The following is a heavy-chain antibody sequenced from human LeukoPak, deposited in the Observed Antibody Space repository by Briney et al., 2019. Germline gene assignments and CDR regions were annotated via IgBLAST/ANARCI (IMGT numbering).Heavy chain of an antibody. CDR2: ISGDGSSA. CDR3: AKDHGSGTYYNLPDY. V-gene: IGHV3-74*01. J-gene: IGHJ4*02. D-gene: IGHD3-10*01. Sequence: PGGSLRLSCAASGFTFSSHWMYWVRQAPGKGLVWVSRISGDGSSATYADSVKGRFTISRDNADNTQYLQMNSLGAEDTAVYYCAKDHGSGTYYNLPDYWGQGTLVTVSS. CDR1: GFTFSSHW.